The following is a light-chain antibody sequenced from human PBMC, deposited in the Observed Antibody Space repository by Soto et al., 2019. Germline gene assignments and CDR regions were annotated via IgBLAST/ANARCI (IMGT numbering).Light chain of an antibody. CDR2: KAS. CDR3: QQYNSYPLT. CDR1: QSLDTW. V-gene: IGKV1-5*03. J-gene: IGKJ4*01. Sequence: DIQMTQSPSTLSASVGDRVTITCRASQSLDTWLGWYQQKPGEAPKLLVYKASTLLSGVPSRFSASGSGTGFTLTISSLQPDDFGTYYCQQYNSYPLTFGGGTKVEIK.